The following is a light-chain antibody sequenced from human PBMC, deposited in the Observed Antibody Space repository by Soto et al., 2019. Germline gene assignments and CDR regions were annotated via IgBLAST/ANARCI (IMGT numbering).Light chain of an antibody. CDR3: EQYGSAPPT. CDR2: VAS. J-gene: IGKJ1*01. Sequence: EIVLTQSPGTLSLSPGERATLSCRASQSVSSTYFAWYQHKPGQAPRLLIYVASYRATGIPDRFSGSWSGTDFTLTISRLDPEDFAGYYCEQYGSAPPTFARGTKEDI. CDR1: QSVSSTY. V-gene: IGKV3-20*01.